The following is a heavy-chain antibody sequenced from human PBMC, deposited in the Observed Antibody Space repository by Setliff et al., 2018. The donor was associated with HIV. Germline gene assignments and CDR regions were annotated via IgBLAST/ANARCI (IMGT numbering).Heavy chain of an antibody. CDR3: ARGTVSTSYYYYMDV. J-gene: IGHJ6*03. Sequence: SETLSLTCTVSGGSMSSYYWSWIRQPPGKGLEWIGYMYYSGSTNYNPSLKSRVTISLDTSKNQFSLEVNSVTAADTAKYFCARGTVSTSYYYYMDVWG. D-gene: IGHD4-4*01. CDR1: GGSMSSYY. CDR2: MYYSGST. V-gene: IGHV4-59*01.